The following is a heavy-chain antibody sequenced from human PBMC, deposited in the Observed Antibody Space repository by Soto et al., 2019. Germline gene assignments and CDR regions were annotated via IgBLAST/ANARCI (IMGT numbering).Heavy chain of an antibody. CDR1: GFTFSNAW. D-gene: IGHD3-3*01. CDR3: TTGAGYDFWSGSPPYYYYGMDV. CDR2: IKSKTDGGTT. Sequence: LRLSFAASGFTFSNAWMSWVRQAPGKGLEWVGRIKSKTDGGTTDYAAPVKGRFTISRDDSKNTLYLQMNSLKTEDTAVYYCTTGAGYDFWSGSPPYYYYGMDVWGQGTTVTVSS. V-gene: IGHV3-15*01. J-gene: IGHJ6*02.